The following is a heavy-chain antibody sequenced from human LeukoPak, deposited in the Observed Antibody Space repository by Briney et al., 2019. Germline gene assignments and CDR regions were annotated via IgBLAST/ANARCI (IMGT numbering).Heavy chain of an antibody. CDR1: GGSISSGDYY. CDR3: ARASMAHWFDP. Sequence: SETLSLTCTVSGGSISSGDYYWSWIRQPPGKGLEWIGYIYYSGSTYYNPSLKSRVTISVDTSKNQFSLKLSSVTAADTAVYYCARASMAHWFDPWGQGALVTVSS. D-gene: IGHD2/OR15-2a*01. CDR2: IYYSGST. J-gene: IGHJ5*02. V-gene: IGHV4-30-4*08.